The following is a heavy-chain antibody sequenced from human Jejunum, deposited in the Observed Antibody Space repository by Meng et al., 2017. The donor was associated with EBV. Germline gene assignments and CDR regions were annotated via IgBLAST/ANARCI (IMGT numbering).Heavy chain of an antibody. CDR3: ARGSHYTWDV. CDR1: GDSIISTDTW. CDR2: IFHAGNT. Sequence: DAGPVRVNPSGTLSLTCGVLGDSIISTDTWWSWVRQPPGKGLEWIGEIFHAGNTNYNPSLKSQVTMSVDTSKNQFSLNLSSVTAADSAVYYCARGSHYTWDVWGQGTLVTVSS. V-gene: IGHV4-4*02. D-gene: IGHD3-16*01. J-gene: IGHJ4*02.